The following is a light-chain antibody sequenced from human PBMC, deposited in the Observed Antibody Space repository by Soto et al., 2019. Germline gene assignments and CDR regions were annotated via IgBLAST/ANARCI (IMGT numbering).Light chain of an antibody. CDR3: QQYNTYST. CDR1: QSISRW. V-gene: IGKV1-5*01. J-gene: IGKJ5*01. CDR2: DAS. Sequence: DIQMTQAPSTLSASVGDRVTITCRASQSISRWLAWYQQKPGKAPKALIYDASTLRSGVPSRFSGGGSGPEFTLTSSSLQPDDFATYYCQQYNTYSTFGQGTRLEIK.